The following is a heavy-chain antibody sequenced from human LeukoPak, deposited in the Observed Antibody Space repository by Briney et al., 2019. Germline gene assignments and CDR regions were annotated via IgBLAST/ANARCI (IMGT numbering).Heavy chain of an antibody. CDR3: ARKPIVNSAWYYFDF. J-gene: IGHJ4*02. D-gene: IGHD3-22*01. CDR2: IYYSGST. Sequence: SETLSLTCTVSGGSISSSSYYWGWIRQPPGKGLEWIGSIYYSGSTYYNPSLKSRVTMSVDTSKNQFSLKLSSVTAADTAVYYCARKPIVNSAWYYFDFWGQGTLVTVSS. V-gene: IGHV4-39*07. CDR1: GGSISSSSYY.